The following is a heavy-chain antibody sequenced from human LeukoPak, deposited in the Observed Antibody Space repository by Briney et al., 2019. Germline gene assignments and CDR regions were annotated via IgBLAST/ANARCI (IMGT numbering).Heavy chain of an antibody. Sequence: GGSQRLSCAASGFTLSTYAMNWVRQAPGKGLEWVSGISAGGGSTYYAASVKGRFTISRDNSKNTLYRQMNSLTVEDTAVYYCAKSPRAAADNWFDPWGQGTLVTVSS. CDR1: GFTLSTYA. CDR3: AKSPRAAADNWFDP. D-gene: IGHD6-13*01. V-gene: IGHV3-23*01. J-gene: IGHJ5*02. CDR2: ISAGGGST.